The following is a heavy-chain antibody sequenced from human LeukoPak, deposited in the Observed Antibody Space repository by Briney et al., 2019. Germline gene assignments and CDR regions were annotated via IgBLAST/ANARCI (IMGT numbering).Heavy chain of an antibody. D-gene: IGHD3-22*01. J-gene: IGHJ6*03. V-gene: IGHV3-43*01. CDR1: GFTFDDYT. CDR2: ISWDGGSA. CDR3: AKDSLYYDSSGMDV. Sequence: GGSLRLSCAASGFTFDDYTMHWVRQAPGKGLEWVCLISWDGGSASYSDSVKGRFTISRDNSKNSLYLQMNSLRTEDTALYYCAKDSLYYDSSGMDVWGKGTTVTVSS.